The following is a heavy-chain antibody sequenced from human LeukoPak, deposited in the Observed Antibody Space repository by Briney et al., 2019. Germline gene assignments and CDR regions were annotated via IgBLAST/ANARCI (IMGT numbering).Heavy chain of an antibody. V-gene: IGHV4-34*01. CDR1: GGSFSGYY. J-gene: IGHJ4*02. CDR2: INHSGST. CDR3: ARRSPGIAAAGTRPGIDY. D-gene: IGHD6-13*01. Sequence: TSETLSLTCAVYGGSFSGYYWSWIRQPPGKGLEWIGEINHSGSTNYNPSLKSRVTISVDTSKNQFSLKLSSVTAADTAVYYCARRSPGIAAAGTRPGIDYWGQGTLVTVSS.